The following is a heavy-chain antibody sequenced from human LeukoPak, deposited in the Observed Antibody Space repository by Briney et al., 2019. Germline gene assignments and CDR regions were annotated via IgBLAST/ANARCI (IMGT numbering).Heavy chain of an antibody. J-gene: IGHJ4*02. CDR1: GFTFSGYW. CDR2: IQQDGSEK. Sequence: GGSLRLSSAASGFTFSGYWMSWVRQAPGRGLEWVANIQQDGSEKYYVDSVKGRFTISRDNAKNSLYLQMNSLRAEDTAVYYCARVNPPYYDILTSYYGGYYFDYWGQGTLVTVSS. CDR3: ARVNPPYYDILTSYYGGYYFDY. V-gene: IGHV3-7*03. D-gene: IGHD3-9*01.